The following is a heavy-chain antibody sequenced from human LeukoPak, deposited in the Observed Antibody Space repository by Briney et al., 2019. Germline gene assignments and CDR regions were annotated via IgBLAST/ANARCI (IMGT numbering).Heavy chain of an antibody. CDR3: ASGVGYSGYDYAFDI. D-gene: IGHD5-12*01. V-gene: IGHV4-4*07. CDR1: GGSISSYY. J-gene: IGHJ3*02. Sequence: SETLSLTCTVSGGSISSYYWSWIRQLAGKGLEWIGRIYTSGSTNYNPSLKSRVTMSVDTSKNQFSLKLSSVTAADTAVYYCASGVGYSGYDYAFDIWGQGTMVTVSS. CDR2: IYTSGST.